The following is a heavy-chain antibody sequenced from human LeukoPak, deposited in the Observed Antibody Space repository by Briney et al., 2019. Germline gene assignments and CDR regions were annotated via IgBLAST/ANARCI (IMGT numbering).Heavy chain of an antibody. D-gene: IGHD3-10*01. V-gene: IGHV1-18*01. J-gene: IGHJ4*02. CDR1: GYTFTSYG. Sequence: VASVKVSCKTSGYTFTSYGISWVRQAPGQGLEWMGWISAYNGNTNYAQKLQGRVTMTTDTSTSTAYMELRSLRSDGTAVYYCARSGSRLEWFGETMGYGDYWGQGTLVTVSS. CDR2: ISAYNGNT. CDR3: ARSGSRLEWFGETMGYGDY.